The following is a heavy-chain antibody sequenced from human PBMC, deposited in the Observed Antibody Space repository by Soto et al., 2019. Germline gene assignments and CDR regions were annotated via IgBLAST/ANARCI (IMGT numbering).Heavy chain of an antibody. Sequence: ASVKVSCKASGYTFTGYYMHWVRQAPGQGLEWMGWINPNSGGTNYAQKFQGWVTMTRDTSISTAYMELSRLRSDDTAVYYCARAQYSAAAAGTTGTYYYYGMAVWGQGTTVTVSS. CDR3: ARAQYSAAAAGTTGTYYYYGMAV. J-gene: IGHJ6*02. CDR2: INPNSGGT. D-gene: IGHD6-13*01. CDR1: GYTFTGYY. V-gene: IGHV1-2*04.